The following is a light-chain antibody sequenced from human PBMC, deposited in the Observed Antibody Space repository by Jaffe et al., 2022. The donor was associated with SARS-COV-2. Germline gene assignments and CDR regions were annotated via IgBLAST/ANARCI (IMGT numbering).Light chain of an antibody. CDR1: QTVSSN. V-gene: IGKV3-15*01. CDR2: GAS. Sequence: EIVMTQSPATLSVSPGERATLSCRASQTVSSNLAWYQQKCGQAPRLLIYGASTRATGIPARFSGSGSGTEFTLTISSLQSEDFAVYYCQQYNDYPPITFGQGTRLDIK. CDR3: QQYNDYPPIT. J-gene: IGKJ5*01.